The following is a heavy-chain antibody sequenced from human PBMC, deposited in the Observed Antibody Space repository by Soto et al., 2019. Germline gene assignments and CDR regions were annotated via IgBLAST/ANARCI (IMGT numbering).Heavy chain of an antibody. CDR3: ARGMRRIAARPPYFDH. CDR2: IIPIFGTA. D-gene: IGHD6-6*01. V-gene: IGHV1-69*13. CDR1: GGTFSSSA. Sequence: SVKVSCNASGGTFSSSAISWVRQAPGKGLEWMGGIIPIFGTANSPQKFQGRVTITADASTSTAYTELSRLRSQDTAVYYCARGMRRIAARPPYFDHWGQRTLVTVSS. J-gene: IGHJ4*02.